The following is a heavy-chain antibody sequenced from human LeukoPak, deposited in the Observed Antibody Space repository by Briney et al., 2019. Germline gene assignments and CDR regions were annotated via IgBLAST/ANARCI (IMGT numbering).Heavy chain of an antibody. CDR3: AREGGIRSSWSLYAFDI. Sequence: HSGGSLRLSCAASGFTFSSYSMNWVRQAPGKGLEWVSYISSSSSTIYYADSVKGRFTISRDNAKNSLYLQMNSLRAEDTAVYYCAREGGIRSSWSLYAFDIWGQGTMVTVSS. D-gene: IGHD6-13*01. J-gene: IGHJ3*02. CDR1: GFTFSSYS. V-gene: IGHV3-48*01. CDR2: ISSSSSTI.